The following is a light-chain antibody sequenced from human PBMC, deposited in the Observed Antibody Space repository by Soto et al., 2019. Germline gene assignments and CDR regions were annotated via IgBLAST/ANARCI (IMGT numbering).Light chain of an antibody. CDR3: QAWDSSTLV. CDR2: QDS. V-gene: IGLV3-1*01. J-gene: IGLJ2*01. CDR1: KLGDKY. Sequence: SYELTQPPSVSVSPGQTASITCSGDKLGDKYACWYQQKPGQSPVLVIYQDSKRPSGIPERFSGSNSGNTATLTISGTQAMGEADYYCQAWDSSTLVFGGGTTLTVL.